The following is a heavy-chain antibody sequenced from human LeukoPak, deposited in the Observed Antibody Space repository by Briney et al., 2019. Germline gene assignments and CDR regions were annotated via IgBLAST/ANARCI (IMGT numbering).Heavy chain of an antibody. D-gene: IGHD6-19*01. Sequence: GGSLRHSCTASGFTFGDYAMSWVRQAPGKGLEWVGFIRSKSYGGTTEYGASVKGSFTISRDDSKSIAYLQMNSLNTEDTAVYYCTRGTRYSSGWYYFDYWGQGTLVTVSS. J-gene: IGHJ4*02. V-gene: IGHV3-49*04. CDR1: GFTFGDYA. CDR2: IRSKSYGGTT. CDR3: TRGTRYSSGWYYFDY.